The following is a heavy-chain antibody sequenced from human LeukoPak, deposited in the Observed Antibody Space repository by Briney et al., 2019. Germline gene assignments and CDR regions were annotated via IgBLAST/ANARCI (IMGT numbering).Heavy chain of an antibody. CDR2: ISSSSSYI. V-gene: IGHV3-21*01. CDR1: GFTFSSYS. J-gene: IGHJ3*02. CDR3: ARAGGYYYDSSGYSEDAFDI. Sequence: PGGSLGLSCAASGFTFSSYSMNWVRQAPGKGLEWVSSISSSSSYIYYADSVKGRFTISRDNAKNSLYLQMNSLRAEDTAVYYCARAGGYYYDSSGYSEDAFDIWGQGTMVTVSS. D-gene: IGHD3-22*01.